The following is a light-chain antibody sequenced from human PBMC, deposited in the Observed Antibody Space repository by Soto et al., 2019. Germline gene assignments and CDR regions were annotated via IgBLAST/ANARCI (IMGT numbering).Light chain of an antibody. CDR3: AAWDASLNVVV. CDR2: INN. CDR1: RSNIGGNS. J-gene: IGLJ2*01. Sequence: QSVLTQPPSASATPGQRVTISCSGSRSNIGGNSVNWYQHLPGTAPKLLISINNQRPSGVPDRFSGSKSGTSASLAISGLQSEDEADYYCAAWDASLNVVVFGGGTKLTVL. V-gene: IGLV1-44*01.